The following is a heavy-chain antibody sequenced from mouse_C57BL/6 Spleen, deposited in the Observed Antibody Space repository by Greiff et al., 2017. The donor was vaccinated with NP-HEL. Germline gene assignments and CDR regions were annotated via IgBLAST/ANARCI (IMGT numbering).Heavy chain of an antibody. J-gene: IGHJ3*01. CDR3: AYGSSLTGLFAY. V-gene: IGHV1-64*01. CDR2: IHPNSGST. CDR1: GYTFTSYW. D-gene: IGHD1-1*01. Sequence: QVQLQQPGAELVKPGASVKLSCKASGYTFTSYWMHWVKQRPGQGLEWIGMIHPNSGSTNYNEKFKSKATLTVDKSSSTAYMQLSSLTSEDSAVYYWAYGSSLTGLFAYWGQGTLVTVSA.